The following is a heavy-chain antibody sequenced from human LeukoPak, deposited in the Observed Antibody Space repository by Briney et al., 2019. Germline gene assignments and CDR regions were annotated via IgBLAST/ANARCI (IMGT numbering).Heavy chain of an antibody. CDR2: LIGSGGSI. V-gene: IGHV3-23*01. Sequence: GGSLSLSCAASEIPLRSFALSWVGQAQGTGLDWASCLIGSGGSIYYADSVKGRFTISRDNSKNTLYLQMNSLRAEDTAVYYCAKFSPTPLLNYYYYGMDVWGQGTTVTVSS. CDR1: EIPLRSFA. J-gene: IGHJ6*02. CDR3: AKFSPTPLLNYYYYGMDV.